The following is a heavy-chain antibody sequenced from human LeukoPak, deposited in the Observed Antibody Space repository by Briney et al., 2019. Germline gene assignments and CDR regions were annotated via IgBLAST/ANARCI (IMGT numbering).Heavy chain of an antibody. V-gene: IGHV1-18*01. D-gene: IGHD1-26*01. CDR2: ISAYNGNT. Sequence: GASVKVSCKASGYTFTSYGVSWVRQAHGQGLEWMGWISAYNGNTNYAQKLQGRVTMTTDTSTSTAYMELRSLRSDDTAVYYCARDLVGATPFDYWGQGTLVTVSS. J-gene: IGHJ4*02. CDR3: ARDLVGATPFDY. CDR1: GYTFTSYG.